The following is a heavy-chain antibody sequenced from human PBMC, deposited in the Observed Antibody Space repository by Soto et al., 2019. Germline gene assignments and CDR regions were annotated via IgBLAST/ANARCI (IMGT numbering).Heavy chain of an antibody. J-gene: IGHJ2*01. CDR1: GGSIRPYF. D-gene: IGHD3-10*01. CDR2: IFYSGST. CDR3: ARGRYYGSGTPIKYFDL. Sequence: PSETLSPTCTVSGGSIRPYFWSWIRQAPGKGLEWIGYIFYSGSTNYNPSLTSRVTISVDTSKNQFSLKLSSVTAADTAVYYCARGRYYGSGTPIKYFDLWGRGTLVTVSS. V-gene: IGHV4-59*01.